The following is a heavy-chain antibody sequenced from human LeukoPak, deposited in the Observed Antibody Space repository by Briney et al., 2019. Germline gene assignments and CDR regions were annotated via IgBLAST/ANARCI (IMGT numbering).Heavy chain of an antibody. CDR2: INHSGST. J-gene: IGHJ4*02. D-gene: IGHD1-26*01. CDR1: GGSFSGYY. V-gene: IGHV4-34*01. CDR3: ARGRGVLDY. Sequence: SETLSLTCAVYGGSFSGYYWSWIRQPPGKGLEWIGEINHSGSTNYNPSLKSRVTISVDTSKNQFSLKLSSVTAADTAVYYCARGRGVLDYWGQGTLVTASS.